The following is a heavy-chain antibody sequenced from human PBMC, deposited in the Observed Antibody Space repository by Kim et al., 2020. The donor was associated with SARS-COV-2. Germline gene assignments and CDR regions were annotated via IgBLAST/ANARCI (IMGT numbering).Heavy chain of an antibody. V-gene: IGHV3-30*18. CDR3: AKDRTIVVVPAATLDY. J-gene: IGHJ4*01. CDR2: ISYDGSNK. CDR1: GFTFSSYG. Sequence: GGSLRLSCAASGFTFSSYGMHWVRQAPGKGLEWVAVISYDGSNKYYADSVKGRFTISRDNSKNTLYLQMNSLRAEDTAVYYCAKDRTIVVVPAATLDYWG. D-gene: IGHD2-2*01.